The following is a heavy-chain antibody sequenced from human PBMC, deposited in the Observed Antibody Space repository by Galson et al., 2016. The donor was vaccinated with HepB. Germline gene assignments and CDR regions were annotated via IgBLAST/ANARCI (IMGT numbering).Heavy chain of an antibody. J-gene: IGHJ3*02. CDR3: ARDRGGSYPDAFDI. D-gene: IGHD1-26*01. CDR1: GFTLRNYE. V-gene: IGHV3-48*03. CDR2: ISSGGSII. Sequence: SLRLSCAASGFTLRNYEMNWVRQAPGKGLEWVSHISSGGSIIHYADSVKGRFTISRDNAQNSLYLQMISLRAEDTALYFCARDRGGSYPDAFDIWGQGTMVTVSS.